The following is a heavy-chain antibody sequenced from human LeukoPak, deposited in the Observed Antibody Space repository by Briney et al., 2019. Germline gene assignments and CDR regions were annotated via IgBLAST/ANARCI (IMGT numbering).Heavy chain of an antibody. D-gene: IGHD6-13*01. CDR3: AKADSSTWVTDF. V-gene: IGHV3-23*01. J-gene: IGHJ4*02. CDR1: GFTFSSYA. Sequence: GGSLRLSCVASGFTFSSYAMSWVRQAPGKGLEWVSVISGSGGITYYADSVKGRFTISRDNSKNTLYLQMNSLRAEDTAVYYCAKADSSTWVTDFWGQGTLVTVSS. CDR2: ISGSGGIT.